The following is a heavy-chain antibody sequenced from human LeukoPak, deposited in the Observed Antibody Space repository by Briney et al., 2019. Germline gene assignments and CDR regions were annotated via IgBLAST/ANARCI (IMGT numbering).Heavy chain of an antibody. CDR2: IKQDGSEK. D-gene: IGHD2-15*01. V-gene: IGHV3-7*01. CDR1: GFTFSSYW. J-gene: IGHJ4*02. CDR3: AKAAYCSGGSCYHFDY. Sequence: GGSLRLSCAASGFTFSSYWMNWVRQAPGKGLEWVANIKQDGSEKYYVDSVKGRFTISRDNAKNSLYLQMNSLRAEDTAVYYCAKAAYCSGGSCYHFDYWGQGTLVTVSS.